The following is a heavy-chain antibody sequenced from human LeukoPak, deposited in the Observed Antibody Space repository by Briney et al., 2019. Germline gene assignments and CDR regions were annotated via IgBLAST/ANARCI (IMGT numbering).Heavy chain of an antibody. CDR2: IKQDGSEK. V-gene: IGHV3-7*03. D-gene: IGHD2-15*01. J-gene: IGHJ4*02. CDR3: ARVESVEDQAFDY. CDR1: GFTFSSYW. Sequence: GGSLRLSCAASGFTFSSYWMSWVRQAPGKGLEWVANIKQDGSEKYYVDSVKGRFIISRDNAKNSLYLQMNSLRAEDTAVYYCARVESVEDQAFDYWGQGTLVTVSS.